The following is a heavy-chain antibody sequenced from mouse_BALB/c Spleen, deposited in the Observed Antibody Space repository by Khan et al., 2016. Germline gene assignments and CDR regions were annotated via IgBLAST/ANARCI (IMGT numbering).Heavy chain of an antibody. V-gene: IGHV5-17*02. CDR2: ISSGSTTI. Sequence: EVELVESGGGLVQTGGSRKLSCAASGVTFSSFGMHWVRQAPEKGLEWVAYISSGSTTIYYSDTVKGRFTLSRDNPKNTLFLQMTGLRSEDTAMYYCARDDYDAMDYWGQGTSATVSS. CDR1: GVTFSSFG. J-gene: IGHJ4*01. CDR3: ARDDYDAMDY.